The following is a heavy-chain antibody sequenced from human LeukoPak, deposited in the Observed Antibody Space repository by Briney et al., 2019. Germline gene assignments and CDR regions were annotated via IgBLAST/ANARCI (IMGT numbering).Heavy chain of an antibody. Sequence: GASVNVSCKASGGTFSSYAISWVRQAPGQGLEWMGGIIPLFGAANYAQKFLGRVIITADESTSTTYMYLNSLKSDDTAVYYCAREWAGYGSGSYYYYWGQGTLVTVSS. D-gene: IGHD3-10*01. CDR3: AREWAGYGSGSYYYY. V-gene: IGHV1-69*13. CDR2: IIPLFGAA. CDR1: GGTFSSYA. J-gene: IGHJ4*02.